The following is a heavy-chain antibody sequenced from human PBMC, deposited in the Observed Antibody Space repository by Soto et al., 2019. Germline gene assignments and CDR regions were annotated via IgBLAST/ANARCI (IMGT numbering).Heavy chain of an antibody. V-gene: IGHV4-31*03. CDR1: GGSISSGGYY. D-gene: IGHD3-22*01. J-gene: IGHJ4*02. Sequence: SETLSLTCTVSGGSISSGGYYWSWIRQHPGKGLEWIGYIYYSGSTYYNPSLKTRVTISVDTSKNQFSLKLSSVTAADTAVYYCARETVDTRGPKIDYWGQGTLVTVSS. CDR2: IYYSGST. CDR3: ARETVDTRGPKIDY.